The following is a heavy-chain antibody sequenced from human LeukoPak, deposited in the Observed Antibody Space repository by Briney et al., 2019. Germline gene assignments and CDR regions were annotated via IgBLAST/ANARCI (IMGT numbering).Heavy chain of an antibody. Sequence: SETLSLTCTVSGGSITSYYWTWIRQPPGKGLEWIGFIYGDGSTKYNPSLKSRVTMPVDTSKNQFSLKLSSATAADSAVYYCARDKDSGTNHAKIHYDVWGQGTMVTVSS. D-gene: IGHD1-26*01. CDR3: ARDKDSGTNHAKIHYDV. J-gene: IGHJ3*01. CDR2: IYGDGST. CDR1: GGSITSYY. V-gene: IGHV4-59*01.